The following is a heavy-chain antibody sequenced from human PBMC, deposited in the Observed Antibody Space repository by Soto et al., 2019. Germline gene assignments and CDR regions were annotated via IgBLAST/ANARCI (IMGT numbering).Heavy chain of an antibody. CDR1: GYTFNSYG. CDR3: ARDRTSRDYGDYELAY. D-gene: IGHD4-17*01. V-gene: IGHV1-18*01. J-gene: IGHJ4*02. CDR2: ISAYNGNT. Sequence: QVKLVQSGGEVKKPGASVKVSCKASGYTFNSYGISWVRQDPGQGLEWMGWISAYNGNTNYAQKIQGRVTMTTDPYTTTAYMELSNLRSDDTAVYYCARDRTSRDYGDYELAYWGQGTLVTVSS.